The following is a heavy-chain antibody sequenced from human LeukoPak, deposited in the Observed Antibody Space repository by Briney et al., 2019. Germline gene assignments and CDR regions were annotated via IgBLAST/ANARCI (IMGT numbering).Heavy chain of an antibody. Sequence: GGSLRLSCAASGFTFDDYGMTWVRQAPGKGLEWVSGINWNGGSTGYADSVKGRFTISRDNSKNTLYLQMNSLRAEDTAVYYCARVDGYNFDYWGQGTLVTVS. CDR1: GFTFDDYG. CDR2: INWNGGST. CDR3: ARVDGYNFDY. V-gene: IGHV3-20*04. D-gene: IGHD5-24*01. J-gene: IGHJ4*02.